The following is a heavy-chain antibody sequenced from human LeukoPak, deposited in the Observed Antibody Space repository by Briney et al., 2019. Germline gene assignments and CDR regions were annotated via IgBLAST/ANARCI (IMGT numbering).Heavy chain of an antibody. V-gene: IGHV4-59*01. J-gene: IGHJ3*02. Sequence: PSETLSLTCTDSGGSISRYYWSWLRQPPGKGLEGIGYIYYSGSTNYNPSLKSRVTISVDTSKNQFSLKLSSVTAADTAVYYCARAGGATWASDIWGQGTMVTVSS. CDR2: IYYSGST. CDR3: ARAGGATWASDI. D-gene: IGHD1-26*01. CDR1: GGSISRYY.